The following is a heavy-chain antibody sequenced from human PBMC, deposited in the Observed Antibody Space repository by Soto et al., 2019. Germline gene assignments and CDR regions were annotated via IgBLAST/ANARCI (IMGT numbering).Heavy chain of an antibody. D-gene: IGHD6-13*01. Sequence: QLQLQESGSGLVKPSQTLSLSCAVSGGSISSGGYSWSWIRQPPGKGLEWIGYLYHSGSTYYNPSLKSRVTISVDRSKNQFSLKLSSVTAADTAVYYCARGQQLVRNYWGQGTLVTVSS. CDR2: LYHSGST. CDR1: GGSISSGGYS. CDR3: ARGQQLVRNY. J-gene: IGHJ4*02. V-gene: IGHV4-30-2*01.